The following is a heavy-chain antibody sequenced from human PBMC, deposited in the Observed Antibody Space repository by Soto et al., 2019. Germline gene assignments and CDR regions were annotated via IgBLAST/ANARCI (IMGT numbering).Heavy chain of an antibody. V-gene: IGHV1-3*01. CDR1: GYTFSTYA. D-gene: IGHD3-10*01. CDR3: ARRGGMEENYRYYGLDI. Sequence: ASVKVSCKASGYTFSTYAMHWVRQAPGQSLEWMGWINGGTGQTSYSQKFQDRVIITRDTSASTGYMELSSLTSEDTAVYYCARRGGMEENYRYYGLDIWGQGTTVTVSS. J-gene: IGHJ6*02. CDR2: INGGTGQT.